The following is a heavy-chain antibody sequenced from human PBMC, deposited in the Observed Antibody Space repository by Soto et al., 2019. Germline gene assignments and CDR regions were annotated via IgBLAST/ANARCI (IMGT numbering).Heavy chain of an antibody. Sequence: SGPTLVNPTQTLTLTCTFSGFSLSTSGVGVGWIRQPPGKALEWLALIYWDDDKRYSPSLESRLTITKDTSKNQVVLTMTNMDPVDTGTYYCAVLIEFSSSSYFDYWGQGALVTVSS. CDR1: GFSLSTSGVG. CDR3: AVLIEFSSSSYFDY. V-gene: IGHV2-5*02. CDR2: IYWDDDK. J-gene: IGHJ4*02. D-gene: IGHD6-6*01.